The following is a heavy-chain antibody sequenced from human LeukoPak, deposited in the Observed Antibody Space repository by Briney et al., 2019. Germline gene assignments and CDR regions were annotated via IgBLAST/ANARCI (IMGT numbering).Heavy chain of an antibody. CDR1: GYSFTSYW. Sequence: GESLKISCKGSGYSFTSYWIGWVRQMPGKGLGWMGIIYPGDSDTRYSPSFQGQVTISADKSISTAYLQWSSLKASDTAMYYCARNARGVYYYYGMDVWGQGTTVTVSS. J-gene: IGHJ6*02. CDR2: IYPGDSDT. CDR3: ARNARGVYYYYGMDV. V-gene: IGHV5-51*01.